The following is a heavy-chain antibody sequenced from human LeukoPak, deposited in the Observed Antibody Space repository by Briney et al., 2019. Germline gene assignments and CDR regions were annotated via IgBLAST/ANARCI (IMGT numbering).Heavy chain of an antibody. V-gene: IGHV4-34*01. D-gene: IGHD3-10*01. CDR1: GGSFSGYY. Sequence: SETLSLTCAVYGGSFSGYYWSWIRQPPGKGLEWIGGINHSGSTNYNPSLKSRVTISVDTSKNQFSLKVSSVTAADTAVYYCARQISRSGRFNYYFDYWGQGTLVTVSS. CDR2: INHSGST. J-gene: IGHJ4*02. CDR3: ARQISRSGRFNYYFDY.